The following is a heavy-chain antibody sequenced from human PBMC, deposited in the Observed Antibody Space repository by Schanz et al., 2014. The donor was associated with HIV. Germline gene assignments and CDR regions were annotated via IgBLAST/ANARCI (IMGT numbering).Heavy chain of an antibody. Sequence: QLQLQESGSGLVKPSQTLSLTCAVSGGSLSSGGSYSWSWVRKPPGKGLEWIGHIYHTGGASYTPAPKSRVAMSVEKSKNQFSLKRTSVTAADTAVYYCARGPSGGLTPSRGMDVWGQGTTVTVSS. CDR3: ARGPSGGLTPSRGMDV. V-gene: IGHV4-30-2*01. D-gene: IGHD1-26*01. J-gene: IGHJ6*02. CDR1: GGSLSSGGSYS. CDR2: IYHTGGA.